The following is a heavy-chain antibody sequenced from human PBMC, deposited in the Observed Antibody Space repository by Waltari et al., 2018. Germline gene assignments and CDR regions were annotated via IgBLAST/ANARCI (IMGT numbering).Heavy chain of an antibody. CDR1: GGSFSGYY. D-gene: IGHD3-3*01. J-gene: IGHJ4*02. CDR2: INHSGST. Sequence: QVQLQQWGAGLLKPSETLSLTCAVYGGSFSGYYWSWIRQPPGKGLEWIGEINHSGSTNYNPSLKSRVTISVDTSKNQFSLKLSSVTAADTAVYYCARGPAVYYDFWSGYFGYWGQGTLVTVSS. V-gene: IGHV4-34*01. CDR3: ARGPAVYYDFWSGYFGY.